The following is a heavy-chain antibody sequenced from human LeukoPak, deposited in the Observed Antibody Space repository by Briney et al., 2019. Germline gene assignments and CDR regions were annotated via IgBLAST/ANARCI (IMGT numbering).Heavy chain of an antibody. CDR3: ARDTDGYRSYYYYGMDV. V-gene: IGHV4-31*03. D-gene: IGHD6-25*01. J-gene: IGHJ6*02. CDR1: GGSISSGGYY. CDR2: IYYSGST. Sequence: SQTLSLTCTVSGGSISSGGYYWRWIRQHPGKGLEWIGYIYYSGSTYYNPSLKSRVTISVDTSKNQFSLKLSSVTAADTAVYYCARDTDGYRSYYYYGMDVWGQGTTVTVSS.